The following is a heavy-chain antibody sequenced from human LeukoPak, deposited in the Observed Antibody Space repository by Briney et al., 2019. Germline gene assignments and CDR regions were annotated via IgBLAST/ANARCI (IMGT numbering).Heavy chain of an antibody. CDR3: ARDDGLTFDY. CDR2: INSDGSST. CDR1: GFTFSSYW. J-gene: IGHJ4*02. D-gene: IGHD3/OR15-3a*01. V-gene: IGHV3-74*01. Sequence: GGSLRLSCAASGFTFSSYWMHRVRQAPGEGLVWVSRINSDGSSTNYADSVKGRFTISRDNAKSTLYLQMNSLRAEDTAVYYCARDDGLTFDYWGQGTLVTVSS.